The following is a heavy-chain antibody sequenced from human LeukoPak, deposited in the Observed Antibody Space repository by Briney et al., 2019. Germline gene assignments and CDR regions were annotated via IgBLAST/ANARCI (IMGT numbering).Heavy chain of an antibody. CDR2: IYYSGSA. V-gene: IGHV4-30-4*01. D-gene: IGHD3-10*01. J-gene: IGHJ4*02. CDR3: ARDPFRGESFDY. CDR1: GGSISSGDYY. Sequence: PSETLSLTCTVSGGSISSGDYYWSWIRQPPGKGLEWIGYIYYSGSAYYNPSLKSRVTISVDTSKNQFSLKLSSVTAADTVVYYCARDPFRGESFDYWGQGTLVTVSS.